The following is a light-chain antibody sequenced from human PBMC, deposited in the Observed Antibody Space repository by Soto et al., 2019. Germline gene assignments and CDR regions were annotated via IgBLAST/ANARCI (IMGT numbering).Light chain of an antibody. CDR3: QQYNTDSHT. CDR1: QSISNW. J-gene: IGKJ2*01. V-gene: IGKV1-5*03. Sequence: DIQMTQSPSPLSASVGDRVYITCRTSQSISNWLAWYQQKPGKAPKLLIYRASALERGVPSRFTGSGSGTEFTLTISSLQPDDFAIYFCQQYNTDSHTFGQGTKLEIK. CDR2: RAS.